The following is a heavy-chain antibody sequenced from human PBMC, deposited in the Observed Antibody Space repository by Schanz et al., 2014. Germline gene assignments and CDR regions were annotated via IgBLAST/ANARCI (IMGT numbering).Heavy chain of an antibody. V-gene: IGHV3-64*04. CDR1: GFTFSTFA. J-gene: IGHJ4*02. D-gene: IGHD3-22*01. Sequence: VQLLESGGDLVQPGGSLRLSCSASGFTFSTFAMHWVRQAPGKGLEYISAISNNGDSTYYADSVKGRFTISRDNAKNSLYLQMNSLRAEDTAVYYCARPPHDSSGYYPFDYWGQGTLVTVSS. CDR2: ISNNGDST. CDR3: ARPPHDSSGYYPFDY.